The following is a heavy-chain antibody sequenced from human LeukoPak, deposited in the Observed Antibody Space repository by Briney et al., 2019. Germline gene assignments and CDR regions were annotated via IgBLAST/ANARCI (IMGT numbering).Heavy chain of an antibody. Sequence: GGSLRLSCAASGFTFSSYAMSWIRKAPGKGLEWVAVISYDGSNKYYADSVKGRFTISRDNSKNTLYLQMNSLRAEDTAVYYCARDQAPYDILTGYFPFDYWGQGTLVTVSS. J-gene: IGHJ4*02. V-gene: IGHV3-30*03. CDR3: ARDQAPYDILTGYFPFDY. CDR1: GFTFSSYA. CDR2: ISYDGSNK. D-gene: IGHD3-9*01.